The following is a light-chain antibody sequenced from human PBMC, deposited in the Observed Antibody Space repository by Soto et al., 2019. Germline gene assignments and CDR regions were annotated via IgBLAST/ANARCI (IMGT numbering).Light chain of an antibody. V-gene: IGKV1-9*01. CDR3: QQLYTLPFT. J-gene: IGKJ5*01. Sequence: DIQMTQSPSSLSASVGDRXTITCRASQSISNYVNWYQQKPGKAPKLLIYEASTLQSGVPSRFSGSGSGTEFTLTISGLLPEDFAAYHCQQLYTLPFTFGQGTRLEIK. CDR2: EAS. CDR1: QSISNY.